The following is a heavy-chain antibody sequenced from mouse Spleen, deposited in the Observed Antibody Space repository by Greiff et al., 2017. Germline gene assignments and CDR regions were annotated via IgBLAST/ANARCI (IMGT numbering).Heavy chain of an antibody. CDR2: IWSGGSA. CDR3: ARSDSLAMDY. J-gene: IGHJ4*01. CDR1: GFSLTSYG. V-gene: IGHV2-2*01. D-gene: IGHD2-4*01. Sequence: QVQLQQSGPGLVQPSQTLSITCTASGFSLTSYGVHWVRQSPGKGLEWLGVIWSGGSADYNAAFISRLSISKDNSKGQVFFKMNSLQADDTAIYYCARSDSLAMDYWGQGTSVTVSS.